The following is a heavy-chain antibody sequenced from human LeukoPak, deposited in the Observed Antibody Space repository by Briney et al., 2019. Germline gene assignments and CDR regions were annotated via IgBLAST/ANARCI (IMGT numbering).Heavy chain of an antibody. CDR3: AKQEVVTAIVDY. CDR2: ISGSGGST. V-gene: IGHV3-23*01. D-gene: IGHD2-21*02. CDR1: GFTFSSYA. J-gene: IGHJ4*02. Sequence: GGSLRLSCAASGFTFSSYAMSWVRQVPGKGLEWVSAISGSGGSTYYADSVKGRFTISRDNSKNTLYLQMNSLSAEDTAVYYCAKQEVVTAIVDYWGQGTLVTVSS.